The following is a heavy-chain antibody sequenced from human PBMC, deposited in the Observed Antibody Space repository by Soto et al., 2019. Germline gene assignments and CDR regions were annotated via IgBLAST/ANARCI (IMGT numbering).Heavy chain of an antibody. V-gene: IGHV4-39*01. Sequence: PSETLSLTYTVSGGSITSGSYYWGWIRQPPGKGLEWIGSIYYSGSTYYNPSLKSRVTISVDTSKNQFSLNLSSVTAADTAVYYCARSVDSWGQGTLVTVSS. CDR3: ARSVDS. J-gene: IGHJ5*01. CDR2: IYYSGST. CDR1: GGSITSGSYY.